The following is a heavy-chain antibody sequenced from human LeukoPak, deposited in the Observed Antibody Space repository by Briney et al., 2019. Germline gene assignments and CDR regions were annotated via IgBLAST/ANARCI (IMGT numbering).Heavy chain of an antibody. Sequence: SETLSLTCTVSGGSSSSYYWSWIRQPPGKGLEWIGEINHSGSTNYNPSLKSRVTISVDTSKNQFSLKLSSVTAADTAVYYCARVPGHDYVWGSYREYYFDYWGQGTLVTVSS. CDR2: INHSGST. J-gene: IGHJ4*02. CDR1: GGSSSSYY. V-gene: IGHV4-34*01. D-gene: IGHD3-16*02. CDR3: ARVPGHDYVWGSYREYYFDY.